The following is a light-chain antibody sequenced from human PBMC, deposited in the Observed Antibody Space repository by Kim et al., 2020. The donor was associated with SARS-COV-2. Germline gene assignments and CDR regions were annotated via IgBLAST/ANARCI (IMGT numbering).Light chain of an antibody. J-gene: IGLJ2*01. CDR1: SLRSYY. Sequence: SSEPTQDPAVSVALGQTVRITCQGDSLRSYYATWYQQKSGQAPVLVFYGKDKRPSGIPDRFSGSSSGSTASLTITGAQAADEADYYCKSRDSRGNVVFGGGTKVTVL. V-gene: IGLV3-19*01. CDR3: KSRDSRGNVV. CDR2: GKD.